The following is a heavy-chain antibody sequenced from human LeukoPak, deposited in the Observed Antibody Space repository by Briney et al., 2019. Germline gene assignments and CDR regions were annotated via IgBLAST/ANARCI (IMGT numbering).Heavy chain of an antibody. CDR3: ARGLGSTGGFFDL. CDR2: IKEDGSEK. CDR1: GFTFSSYW. J-gene: IGHJ2*01. D-gene: IGHD2-8*02. V-gene: IGHV3-7*01. Sequence: GGSLRLSCAASGFTFSSYWMSWVRQAPGKGLEWVDNIKEDGSEKYYVDFVKGRFTISRDNAKNSLYLRMNSLRAEDTAVYYCARGLGSTGGFFDLWGRGTLVTVSS.